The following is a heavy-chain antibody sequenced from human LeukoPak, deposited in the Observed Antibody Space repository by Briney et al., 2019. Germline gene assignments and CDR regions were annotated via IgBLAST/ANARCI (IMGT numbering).Heavy chain of an antibody. CDR3: AKDFYDGSGSYVNWFDP. Sequence: GGSLRLSCAASGFTFSSYAMNWARQAPGKGLEWVSAISGSGASTYYADSVKGRFTISRDNSKNTLYLQMNSLRAEDTAVYYCAKDFYDGSGSYVNWFDPWGQGTLVTVSS. J-gene: IGHJ5*02. CDR1: GFTFSSYA. D-gene: IGHD3-10*01. CDR2: ISGSGAST. V-gene: IGHV3-23*01.